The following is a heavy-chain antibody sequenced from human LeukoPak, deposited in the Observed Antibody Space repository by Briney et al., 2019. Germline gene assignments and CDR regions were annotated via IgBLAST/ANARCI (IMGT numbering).Heavy chain of an antibody. Sequence: GGSLRLSCEASGFTFSSYAMTWVRQAPRRGLEWVSAITNSGGGTYYADSVKGRFTISRDNSKNTLYLQMNSLKAEDTAVYYCVKFVGAKGYWGQGTLVTVSS. D-gene: IGHD1-26*01. CDR2: ITNSGGGT. CDR3: VKFVGAKGY. J-gene: IGHJ4*02. CDR1: GFTFSSYA. V-gene: IGHV3-23*01.